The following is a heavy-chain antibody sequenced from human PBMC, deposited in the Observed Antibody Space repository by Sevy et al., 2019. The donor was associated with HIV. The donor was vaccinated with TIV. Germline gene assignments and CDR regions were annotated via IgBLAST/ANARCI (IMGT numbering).Heavy chain of an antibody. Sequence: GGSLRLSCAASGFTFSSYAMHWVRQAPGKGLERVAVISYDGSNKYYADSVKGRFTISRDNSKNTLYLQMNSLRAEDTAVYYCASDIRITGTLPFDYWGQGTLVTVSS. CDR1: GFTFSSYA. CDR3: ASDIRITGTLPFDY. V-gene: IGHV3-30-3*01. J-gene: IGHJ4*02. D-gene: IGHD1-20*01. CDR2: ISYDGSNK.